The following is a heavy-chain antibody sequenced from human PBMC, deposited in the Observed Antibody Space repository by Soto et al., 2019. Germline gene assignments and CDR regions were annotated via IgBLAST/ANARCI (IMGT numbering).Heavy chain of an antibody. D-gene: IGHD2-21*01. CDR1: RFTFSDYW. CDR2: MNPDGSEQ. J-gene: IGHJ5*02. Sequence: EVHLVESGGGLVQPGGSLRLCYAASRFTFSDYWMTWVRQTPGKGLEGVANMNPDGSEQYYLDSVKGRFTISRDNAKNSLYLQMNSLRGEDTAVYYCTRDLNHDCGPWGQGTQVIVSS. V-gene: IGHV3-7*04. CDR3: TRDLNHDCGP.